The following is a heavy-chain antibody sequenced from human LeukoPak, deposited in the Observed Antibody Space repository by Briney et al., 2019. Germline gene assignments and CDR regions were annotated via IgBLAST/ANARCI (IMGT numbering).Heavy chain of an antibody. CDR3: ARDPTIYYYYMDV. Sequence: GGSLRLSCVVSGFTFSNYNMNWVRLAPGKGLEWVSSITSGSSNIYYADSVKGRFTISRDNAKNSLYLQMNGLRAEDTGVYYCARDPTIYYYYMDVWGKGTAVTVSS. J-gene: IGHJ6*03. D-gene: IGHD5-12*01. CDR2: ITSGSSNI. V-gene: IGHV3-21*01. CDR1: GFTFSNYN.